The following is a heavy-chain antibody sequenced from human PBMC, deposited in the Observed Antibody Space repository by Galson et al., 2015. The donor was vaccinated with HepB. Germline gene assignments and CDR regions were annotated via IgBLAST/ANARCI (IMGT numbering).Heavy chain of an antibody. CDR2: ISGSGGST. Sequence: SPTLSCAASGFPFRSCAMRWVRQAPAKGLEWVSAISGSGGSTYYADSVKGRFTISRDNSKNTLYLQMNSLRAEDTAVYYCAKDHDRATMIVVVGPPIPGDYWGQGTLVTVSS. V-gene: IGHV3-23*01. D-gene: IGHD3-22*01. J-gene: IGHJ4*02. CDR3: AKDHDRATMIVVVGPPIPGDY. CDR1: GFPFRSCA.